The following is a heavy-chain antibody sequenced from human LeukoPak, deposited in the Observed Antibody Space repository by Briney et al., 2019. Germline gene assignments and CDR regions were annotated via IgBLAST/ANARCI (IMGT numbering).Heavy chain of an antibody. D-gene: IGHD2-2*02. CDR3: AKEYCSSTSCYTHY. V-gene: IGHV3-23*01. J-gene: IGHJ4*02. CDR2: ISGSGGST. Sequence: GGSLRLSCAASGFTFSSYAMSWVRQAPGKGLEWVSAISGSGGSTYYADSVKGRFTISRDNSKNTLYLQMNSLRAEDAAVYYCAKEYCSSTSCYTHYWGQGTLVTVSS. CDR1: GFTFSSYA.